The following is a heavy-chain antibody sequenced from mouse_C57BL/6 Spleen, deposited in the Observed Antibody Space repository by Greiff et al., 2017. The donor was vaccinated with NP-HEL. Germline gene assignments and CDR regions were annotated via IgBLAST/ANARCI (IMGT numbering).Heavy chain of an antibody. V-gene: IGHV1-82*01. CDR1: GYAFSSSW. D-gene: IGHD1-1*01. J-gene: IGHJ4*01. Sequence: QVQLQQSGPELVKPGASVKISCKASGYAFSSSWMNWVKQRPGKGLEWIGRIYPGDGDTNYNGKFKGKATLTADKSSSTAYMQLSSLTSEDSAVYFCANNYGSSYYAMDYWGQGTSVTVSS. CDR3: ANNYGSSYYAMDY. CDR2: IYPGDGDT.